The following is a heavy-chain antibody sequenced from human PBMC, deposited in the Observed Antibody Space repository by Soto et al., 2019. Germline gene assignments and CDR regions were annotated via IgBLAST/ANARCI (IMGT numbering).Heavy chain of an antibody. CDR3: ARVNPYDYVWGSYPNYGMDV. D-gene: IGHD3-16*02. V-gene: IGHV1-3*01. Sequence: QVQLVQSGAEVKKPGASVKVSCKASGYTFTSYAMHWVRQAPGQRLEWMGWINAGNGNTKYSEKFQGRGTITRYTSASTAYMELSSLRSEDTAVYYCARVNPYDYVWGSYPNYGMDVWGQGTTVTVSS. CDR2: INAGNGNT. CDR1: GYTFTSYA. J-gene: IGHJ6*02.